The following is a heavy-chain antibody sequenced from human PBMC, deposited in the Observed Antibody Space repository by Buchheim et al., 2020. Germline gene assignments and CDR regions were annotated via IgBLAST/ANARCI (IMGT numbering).Heavy chain of an antibody. CDR2: IWYDGSNK. Sequence: QVQLVESGGGVVQPGRSLRLSCAASGFTFSSYGMHWVRQAPGKGLEWVAIIWYDGSNKYYAESVKGRFTISRDNSKNTLYLQMNSLRAEETAVYYCARDWGSTTVVTPGALGYWGQGTL. CDR1: GFTFSSYG. V-gene: IGHV3-33*01. CDR3: ARDWGSTTVVTPGALGY. D-gene: IGHD4-23*01. J-gene: IGHJ4*02.